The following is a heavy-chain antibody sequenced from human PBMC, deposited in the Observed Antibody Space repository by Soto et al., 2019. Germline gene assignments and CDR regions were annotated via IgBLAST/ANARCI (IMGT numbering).Heavy chain of an antibody. CDR1: GYTFTAYF. CDR2: IHPSGGST. Sequence: ASVKVSCKASGYTFTAYFMHWVRQAPGQGLEWMGIIHPSGGSTNYAQKFQGRVAKTWDTSTSTVYMVLSSLRSDDTAVYYCARAPYSTSSFFFDYWGQGTRVTVSS. D-gene: IGHD6-6*01. J-gene: IGHJ4*02. V-gene: IGHV1-46*01. CDR3: ARAPYSTSSFFFDY.